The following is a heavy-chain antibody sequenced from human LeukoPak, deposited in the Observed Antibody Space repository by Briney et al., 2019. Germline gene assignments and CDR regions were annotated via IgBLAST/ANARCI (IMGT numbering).Heavy chain of an antibody. Sequence: GASVKVSCKASGYTYTSYGISWVRQAPGQGLEWVGWISAYNGNTNYAQKLQGRVTMTTDTSTSTAYMELRSLRSDDTAVYYCATLNGSGSHPYWGQGTLVTVSS. CDR3: ATLNGSGSHPY. J-gene: IGHJ4*02. CDR2: ISAYNGNT. V-gene: IGHV1-18*01. CDR1: GYTYTSYG. D-gene: IGHD3-10*01.